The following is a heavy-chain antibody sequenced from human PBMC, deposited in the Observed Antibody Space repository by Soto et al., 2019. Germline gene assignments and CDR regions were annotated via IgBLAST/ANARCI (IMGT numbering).Heavy chain of an antibody. J-gene: IGHJ6*02. CDR2: IYPGDSDT. Sequence: GESLKISCNGSGYIFTSYWIGWVRQMPGKGLEWMGIIYPGDSDTRYSPSFQGQVTISADKSISTAYLQWSSLKASDTAMYYCARGDYGGNSPHYYYGMDVWGQGTTVTVSS. CDR3: ARGDYGGNSPHYYYGMDV. V-gene: IGHV5-51*01. CDR1: GYIFTSYW. D-gene: IGHD4-17*01.